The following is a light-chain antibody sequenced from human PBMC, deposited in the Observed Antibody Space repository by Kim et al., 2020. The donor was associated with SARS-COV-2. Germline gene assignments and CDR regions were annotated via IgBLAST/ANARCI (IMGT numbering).Light chain of an antibody. J-gene: IGKJ1*01. CDR2: KAS. CDR1: QSISTW. Sequence: DIHMTQSPATLSAVVGDRVTITCRASQSISTWVAWYQQKPGKAPNLLIYKASILESGVPSRFSGSASGTEFTLTISSLQPDDFGTYYCQHYNDYPWTFGQGTKVDIK. V-gene: IGKV1-5*03. CDR3: QHYNDYPWT.